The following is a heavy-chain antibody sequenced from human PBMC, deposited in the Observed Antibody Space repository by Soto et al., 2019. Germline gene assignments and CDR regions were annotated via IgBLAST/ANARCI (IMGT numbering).Heavy chain of an antibody. CDR1: GFTFSSYG. CDR2: ISYDGSNT. CDR3: AKEVGLSGSYYISSSYYFDY. D-gene: IGHD1-26*01. V-gene: IGHV3-30*18. J-gene: IGHJ4*01. Sequence: QVQLVESGGGVVQPGRSLRLSCVASGFTFSSYGMHWVRQAPGKGLEWVAIISYDGSNTYYADSVKGRFTISRDNSKNTLYLKRIRLRAEDTSVYYCAKEVGLSGSYYISSSYYFDYWGHGTLVTVSS.